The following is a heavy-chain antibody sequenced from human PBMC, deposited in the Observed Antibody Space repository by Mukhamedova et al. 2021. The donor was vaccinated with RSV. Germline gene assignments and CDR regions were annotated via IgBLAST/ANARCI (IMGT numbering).Heavy chain of an antibody. Sequence: GSTYYNPSLKSRVTISTDTSKNQFSLKLSSVTAADTAVYYCARDKAAAGPTPGGYWGQGTLVTVSS. J-gene: IGHJ4*02. CDR2: GST. CDR3: ARDKAAAGPTPGGY. V-gene: IGHV4-39*07. D-gene: IGHD6-13*01.